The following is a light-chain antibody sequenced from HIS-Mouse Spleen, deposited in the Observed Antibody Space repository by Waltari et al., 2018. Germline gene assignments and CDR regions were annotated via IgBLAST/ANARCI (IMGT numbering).Light chain of an antibody. CDR1: QGISSY. J-gene: IGKJ2*01. CDR2: AAS. V-gene: IGKV1-8*01. Sequence: AIRMTQSPSSFSASTVDRVTNTCRSSQGISSYLAWYHQNPGKAPKLLIYAASTLQSGVPSRFSGSGSGTDFTLTISCLQSEDFATYYCQQYYSYPYTFGQGTKLEIK. CDR3: QQYYSYPYT.